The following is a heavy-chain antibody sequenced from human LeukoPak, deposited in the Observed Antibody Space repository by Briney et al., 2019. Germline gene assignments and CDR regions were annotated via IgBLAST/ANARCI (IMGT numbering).Heavy chain of an antibody. CDR1: GGSISSYY. Sequence: SETLSLTCTVSGGSISSYYWSWIRQPPGKGLEWIGSFFYSGSTYYNPSLKSRLTMSVDTSNNQFSLKLMSVTAADTAVYYCASGTSTYYELYFWGQGTLVTVSS. CDR3: ASGTSTYYELYF. V-gene: IGHV4-59*04. CDR2: FFYSGST. D-gene: IGHD2-2*01. J-gene: IGHJ4*02.